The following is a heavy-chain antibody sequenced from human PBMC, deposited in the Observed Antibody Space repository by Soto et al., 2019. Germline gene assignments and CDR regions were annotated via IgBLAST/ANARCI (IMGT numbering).Heavy chain of an antibody. CDR2: INPDNSNT. CDR1: GYNFTDYA. Sequence: QVQLVQSGAEVKKPGASVKVPCKASGYNFTDYALHWVRQAPGQGLEWMGWINPDNSNTKYSQKFQGRVTIISDTSVKTAYMELISLTSEDTAVYYCAVVFYYYGSGSDSWGQGSRVIASS. V-gene: IGHV1-3*01. D-gene: IGHD3-10*01. CDR3: AVVFYYYGSGSDS. J-gene: IGHJ4*02.